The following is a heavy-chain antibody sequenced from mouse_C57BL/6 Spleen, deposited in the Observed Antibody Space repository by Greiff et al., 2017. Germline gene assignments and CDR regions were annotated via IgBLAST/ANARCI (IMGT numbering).Heavy chain of an antibody. J-gene: IGHJ4*01. V-gene: IGHV3-6*01. CDR1: GYSITSGYY. CDR2: ISYDGSN. Sequence: EVQRVESGPGLVKPSQSLSLTCSVTGYSITSGYYWNWIRQFPGNKLEWMGYISYDGSNNYNPSLKNRISITRDTSKNQFFLKLNSVTAEDTATYYCARDLDGGAMDYWGQGTSVTVSS. CDR3: ARDLDGGAMDY.